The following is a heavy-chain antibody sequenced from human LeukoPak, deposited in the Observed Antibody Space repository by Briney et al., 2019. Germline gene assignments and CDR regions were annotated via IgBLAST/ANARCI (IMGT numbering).Heavy chain of an antibody. Sequence: PGRSLRLSCTASGFTFGDYAMSWFRQAPGKGLEWVGFIRSKAYGGTTEYAASVKGRLTISRDDSKSIAYLQMNSLKTEDTAVYYCTREGYYCGGDCYSDYWGQGTLVTVSS. D-gene: IGHD2-21*02. V-gene: IGHV3-49*03. CDR2: IRSKAYGGTT. J-gene: IGHJ4*02. CDR1: GFTFGDYA. CDR3: TREGYYCGGDCYSDY.